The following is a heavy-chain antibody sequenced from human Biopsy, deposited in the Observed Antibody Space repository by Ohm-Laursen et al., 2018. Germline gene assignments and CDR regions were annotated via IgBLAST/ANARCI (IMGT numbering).Heavy chain of an antibody. J-gene: IGHJ2*01. CDR3: ARGRRHCSGTCSRWYFDL. Sequence: ASVKVSCKVSGYTFTAFSVHWLRQAPGQGLEWMGWINPKSGDTDYPQNFQGRVSMTRDTSISTAYMDLGRLRPDDTAVYYCARGRRHCSGTCSRWYFDLWGRGTLVTVSS. CDR1: GYTFTAFS. CDR2: INPKSGDT. V-gene: IGHV1-2*02. D-gene: IGHD2-2*01.